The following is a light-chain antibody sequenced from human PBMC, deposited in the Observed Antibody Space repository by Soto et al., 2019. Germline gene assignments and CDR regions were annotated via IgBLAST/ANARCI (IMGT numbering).Light chain of an antibody. CDR3: QQSYSTLPWT. Sequence: DIQMTQSPSSLSASVGDRVTITCRASQSISSYLNWYQQKPGKAPKLLIYAASSLQSGVPSRFSGSGSGTDCTLTISSLQPEDVATYYCQQSYSTLPWTFGQGTKVEIK. CDR1: QSISSY. J-gene: IGKJ2*02. V-gene: IGKV1-39*01. CDR2: AAS.